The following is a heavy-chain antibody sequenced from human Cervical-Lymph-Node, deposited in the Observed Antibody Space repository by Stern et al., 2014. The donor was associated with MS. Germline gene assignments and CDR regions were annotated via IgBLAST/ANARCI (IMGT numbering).Heavy chain of an antibody. CDR1: GLTFSNYC. CDR3: ATITPVDY. D-gene: IGHD1-14*01. Sequence: VQLVQSGGDVVQPGKSLRLSCAASGLTFSNYCMHWVRQAPGKGLEWVAVIWPDGSENYSEEAVKGQFHGSRSNFKNTMNLEMKSLRAEDTALYYCATITPVDYWGQGTLVIVSS. CDR2: IWPDGSEN. J-gene: IGHJ4*02. V-gene: IGHV3-33*01.